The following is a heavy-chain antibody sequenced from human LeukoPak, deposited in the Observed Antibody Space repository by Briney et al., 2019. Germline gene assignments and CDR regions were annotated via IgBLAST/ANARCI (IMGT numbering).Heavy chain of an antibody. D-gene: IGHD6-13*01. CDR3: AIGTEGIAAAGIQYFQH. CDR1: GYSFTSYW. J-gene: IGHJ1*01. CDR2: IYPGDSDT. V-gene: IGHV5-51*01. Sequence: HGESLKISCKGSGYSFTSYWIGWVRQMPGKGLEWMGIIYPGDSDTRYSPSFQGQVTISADKSISTAYLQWSSLKASDTAMYYCAIGTEGIAAAGIQYFQHWGQGTLVTVSS.